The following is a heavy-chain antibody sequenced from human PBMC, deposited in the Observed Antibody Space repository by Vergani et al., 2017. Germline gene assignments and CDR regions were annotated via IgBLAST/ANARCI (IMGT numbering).Heavy chain of an antibody. J-gene: IGHJ4*02. D-gene: IGHD3-9*01. CDR3: ASSSYDMLTGYYPSSTFDY. V-gene: IGHV1-69*02. CDR1: GGTFSSYT. CDR2: IIPILGIA. Sequence: QVQLVQSGAEVKKPGSSVKVSCKASGGTFSSYTISWVRQAPGQGLEWMGRIIPILGIANYAQKFQGRVTITADKSTSTAYMELSSLRSEDTAVYSCASSSYDMLTGYYPSSTFDYWGQGTLVTVSS.